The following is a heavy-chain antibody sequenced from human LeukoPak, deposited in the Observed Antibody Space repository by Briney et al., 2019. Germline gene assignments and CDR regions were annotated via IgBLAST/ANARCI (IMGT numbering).Heavy chain of an antibody. CDR3: ARDRLRWELRGDAFDI. D-gene: IGHD1-26*01. J-gene: IGHJ3*02. V-gene: IGHV3-66*01. Sequence: GGSLRLSCAASGFTFSDYYMSWIRQAPGKGLEWVSIIYSGGGTYYADSVKGRFTISRDNSKNTLYLQMNSLRAEDTAVYYCARDRLRWELRGDAFDIWGQGTMVTVSS. CDR2: IYSGGGT. CDR1: GFTFSDYY.